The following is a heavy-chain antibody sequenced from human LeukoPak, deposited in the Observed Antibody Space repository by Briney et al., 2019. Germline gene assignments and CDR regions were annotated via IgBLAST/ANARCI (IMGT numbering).Heavy chain of an antibody. CDR1: GFTLSSSG. Sequence: GGSLRLSCAASGFTLSSSGLHWVRQAPGKGLEWVAVVSYVGTYEYYADSVKGRFTISRDNSKNTLYLQMNGLRVEGTAIYYCAKAGGLRSHPLDPWGQGTLVTVSS. J-gene: IGHJ5*02. D-gene: IGHD3-3*01. CDR2: VSYVGTYE. CDR3: AKAGGLRSHPLDP. V-gene: IGHV3-30*18.